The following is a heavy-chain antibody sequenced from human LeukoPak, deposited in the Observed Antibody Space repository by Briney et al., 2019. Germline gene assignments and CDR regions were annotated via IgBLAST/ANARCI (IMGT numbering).Heavy chain of an antibody. Sequence: GGSLRLSCAASGFTFSSNSMNWVRQAPGKGLEWVSYISSTGGTIYYADSMKGRFTISRDNAKNSLYLQMNSLRAEDTAVYYCARETPRRGETRDGYRWGQGTLVTVSS. CDR3: ARETPRRGETRDGYR. D-gene: IGHD5-24*01. J-gene: IGHJ4*02. CDR1: GFTFSSNS. V-gene: IGHV3-48*04. CDR2: ISSTGGTI.